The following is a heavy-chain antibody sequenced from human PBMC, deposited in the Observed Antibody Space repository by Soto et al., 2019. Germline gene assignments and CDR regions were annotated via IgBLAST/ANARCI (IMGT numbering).Heavy chain of an antibody. J-gene: IGHJ6*04. D-gene: IGHD2-15*01. CDR1: GFTFSSYA. V-gene: IGHV3-23*01. Sequence: GGSLRLSCAASGFTFSSYAMSWVRQAPGKGLEWVSAISGSGGSTYYADSVKGRFTISRDNSKNTLYLQMNSLRAEDTAVYYCAKDGSDIVVVVAVRRMDVWGKGTTVTVSS. CDR2: ISGSGGST. CDR3: AKDGSDIVVVVAVRRMDV.